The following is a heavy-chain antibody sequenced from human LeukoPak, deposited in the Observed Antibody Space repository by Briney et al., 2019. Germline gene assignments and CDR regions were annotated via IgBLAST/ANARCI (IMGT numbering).Heavy chain of an antibody. CDR2: ISGSGDST. V-gene: IGHV3-23*01. D-gene: IGHD3-16*01. J-gene: IGHJ6*03. CDR3: AKRQGGDHYYMDV. CDR1: GFTFSSYA. Sequence: GGSLRLYCAASGFTFSSYAMNWVRQAPGKGLEWVSTISGSGDSTYYADSVKGRFTISRDSSKNTLYLQMNSLRAEDTAEYYCAKRQGGDHYYMDVWGKGTTVTVSS.